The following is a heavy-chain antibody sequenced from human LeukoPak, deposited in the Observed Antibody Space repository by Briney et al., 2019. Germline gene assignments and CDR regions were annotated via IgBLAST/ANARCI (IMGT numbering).Heavy chain of an antibody. V-gene: IGHV4-34*01. CDR3: ARGALWGTVNYYYYGMDV. Sequence: SETLSLTCAVYGGSFSGYYWSWIRQPPGKGLEWIGEINHSGSTNYNPSLKSRVTISVDTSKNQFSLKLSSVTAADTAVYYCARGALWGTVNYYYYGMDVWGQGTTVTVSS. D-gene: IGHD3-16*01. CDR1: GGSFSGYY. CDR2: INHSGST. J-gene: IGHJ6*02.